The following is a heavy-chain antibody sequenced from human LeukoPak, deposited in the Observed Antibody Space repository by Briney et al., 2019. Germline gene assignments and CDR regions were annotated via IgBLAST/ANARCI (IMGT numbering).Heavy chain of an antibody. CDR2: ISGSGGST. CDR1: GFTFSSYA. V-gene: IGHV3-23*01. CDR3: AKGGAYYYGSGSHFDY. J-gene: IGHJ4*02. Sequence: GGSLRLSCAASGFTFSSYAVSWVRQAPGKGLEWVSAISGSGGSTYYADSVKGRFTISRDNAKNSLYLQMNSLRAEDTALYYCAKGGAYYYGSGSHFDYWGQGTLVTVSS. D-gene: IGHD3-10*01.